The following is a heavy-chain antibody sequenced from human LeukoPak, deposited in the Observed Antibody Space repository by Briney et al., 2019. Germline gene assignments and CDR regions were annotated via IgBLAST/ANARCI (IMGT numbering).Heavy chain of an antibody. J-gene: IGHJ4*02. CDR3: ARVCYDILTGRYYFDY. CDR1: GGSISSSNW. Sequence: RTSETLSLTCAVSGGSISSSNWWSWVRQPPGKGLGWIGEIYHSGSTNYNPSLKSRVTISVDKSKNQFSLKLSSVTAADTAVYYCARVCYDILTGRYYFDYWGQGTLVTVSS. V-gene: IGHV4-4*02. D-gene: IGHD3-9*01. CDR2: IYHSGST.